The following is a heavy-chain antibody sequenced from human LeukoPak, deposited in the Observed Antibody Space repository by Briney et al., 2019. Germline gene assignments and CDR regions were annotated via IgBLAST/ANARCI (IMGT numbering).Heavy chain of an antibody. D-gene: IGHD5-12*01. Sequence: GGSLRLSCTASGFTFGDYAMSWVRQAPGKGLEWVGFIRSKAYGGTTEYAASAKGRFTISRDDSKSIAYLQMNSLKTEDTAVYYCTRDPGYSGYDFVDYWGQGTLVTVFS. CDR2: IRSKAYGGTT. CDR1: GFTFGDYA. J-gene: IGHJ4*02. V-gene: IGHV3-49*04. CDR3: TRDPGYSGYDFVDY.